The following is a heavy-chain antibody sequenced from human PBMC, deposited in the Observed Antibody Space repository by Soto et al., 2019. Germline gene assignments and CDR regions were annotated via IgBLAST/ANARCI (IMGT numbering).Heavy chain of an antibody. Sequence: SETLSLTCTVSGDSMTKYYWSWIRQSAGKGLEWIGRIYTSGSTNYNPSLKSRVTMSIDTSNKHFSLSLKSVAAADTAVYYCARTVGAAYYFDFWGQGALVTVSS. V-gene: IGHV4-4*07. J-gene: IGHJ4*02. CDR1: GDSMTKYY. CDR3: ARTVGAAYYFDF. CDR2: IYTSGST. D-gene: IGHD1-26*01.